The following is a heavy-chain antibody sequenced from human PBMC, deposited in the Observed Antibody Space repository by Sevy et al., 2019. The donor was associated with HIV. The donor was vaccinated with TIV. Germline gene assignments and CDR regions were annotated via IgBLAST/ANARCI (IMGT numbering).Heavy chain of an antibody. V-gene: IGHV3-30*18. CDR1: GFTFSSYG. D-gene: IGHD6-13*01. Sequence: GGSLRLSCAASGFTFSSYGMHWVRQAPGKGLEWVAVISYDGSNKYYADSVKGRFTISRDNSKNTLYLQMNSLRAEDTAVYYGTKDRIRSSSWSAYYYYYCMDVWGKGTTVTVSS. CDR3: TKDRIRSSSWSAYYYYYCMDV. J-gene: IGHJ6*03. CDR2: ISYDGSNK.